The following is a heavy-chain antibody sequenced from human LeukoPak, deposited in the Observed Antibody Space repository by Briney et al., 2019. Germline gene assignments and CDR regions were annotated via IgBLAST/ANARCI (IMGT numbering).Heavy chain of an antibody. J-gene: IGHJ4*02. CDR2: INHSGST. V-gene: IGHV4-34*01. D-gene: IGHD6-19*01. Sequence: PSETLSLTCAVYGGSFSGYYWSWSRQPPGKGREWIGEINHSGSTNYNPSMKSRVTISVNTSKNQVSLKLSAVTAADTAVYYCARGSTTGVEVAGIDYWGQGTLVTVSS. CDR3: ARGSTTGVEVAGIDY. CDR1: GGSFSGYY.